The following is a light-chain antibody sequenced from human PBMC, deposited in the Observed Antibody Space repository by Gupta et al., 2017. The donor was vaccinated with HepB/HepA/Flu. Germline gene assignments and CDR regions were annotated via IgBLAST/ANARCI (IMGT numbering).Light chain of an antibody. Sequence: DIQLTQSPSFLSASVGDRVTITCRASQCISGYLGWYQQKPGKAPNLLIFAASTLQSGVTSRFSGSGCGTEFTLTTSGRQHEDVATYYCCQLESYPLTFGGGTKVEIK. J-gene: IGKJ4*01. V-gene: IGKV1-9*01. CDR2: AAS. CDR3: CQLESYPLT. CDR1: QCISGY.